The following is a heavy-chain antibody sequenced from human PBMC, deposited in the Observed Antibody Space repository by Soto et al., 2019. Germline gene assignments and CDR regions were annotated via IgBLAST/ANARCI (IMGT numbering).Heavy chain of an antibody. V-gene: IGHV5-51*01. CDR1: GYSFTSYW. Sequence: PGESLKISCKGSGYSFTSYWIGWVRQMPGKGLEWMGIIYPGDSDTRYSPSFQGQVTISADKSISTAADTAVYYCARDRGFRHYFDSWGQGTLVTVSS. D-gene: IGHD3-10*01. CDR2: IYPGDSDT. CDR3: FDS. J-gene: IGHJ4*02.